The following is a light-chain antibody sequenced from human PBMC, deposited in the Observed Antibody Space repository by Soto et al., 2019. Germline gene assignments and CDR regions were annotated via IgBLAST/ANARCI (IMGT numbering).Light chain of an antibody. J-gene: IGKJ5*01. Sequence: ILMTQSPATLSVSPWERVTLSCRAGQGVTTYFAWYQQKSGQSPRLLIYDVSSRATGAPSRFSGSGSETDFTLTISGLQSEDSAIYFCQQYNNWHFSFGQGTRLEIK. V-gene: IGKV3D-15*01. CDR2: DVS. CDR3: QQYNNWHFS. CDR1: QGVTTY.